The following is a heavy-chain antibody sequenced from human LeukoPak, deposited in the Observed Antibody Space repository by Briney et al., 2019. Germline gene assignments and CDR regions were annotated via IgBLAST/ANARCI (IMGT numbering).Heavy chain of an antibody. V-gene: IGHV3-23*01. D-gene: IGHD2-21*01. Sequence: GGSLRLSCAASGFTFSSSAMSWVRQAPGKGLEWVSAISNNGGYTYYADSVKGRFSISRDNSKNTLYLQMDSLRGEDTAVYYCAKDFRIGYSAHFDYWGQGALVTVSS. J-gene: IGHJ4*02. CDR3: AKDFRIGYSAHFDY. CDR1: GFTFSSSA. CDR2: ISNNGGYT.